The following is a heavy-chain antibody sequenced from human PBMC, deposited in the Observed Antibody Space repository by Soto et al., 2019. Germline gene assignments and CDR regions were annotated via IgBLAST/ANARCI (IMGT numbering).Heavy chain of an antibody. CDR3: ARETLSFGSALDV. Sequence: LSCAASGVRLEDYNRHWVRHAPGKGLEWVSLITWNGGNTYYADSVKGRFTISRDGTTKAVSLQMTSMKTKDTGLYYCARETLSFGSALDVWGQGTTVTVSS. D-gene: IGHD3-3*01. CDR1: GVRLEDYN. CDR2: ITWNGGNT. V-gene: IGHV3-43*01. J-gene: IGHJ6*02.